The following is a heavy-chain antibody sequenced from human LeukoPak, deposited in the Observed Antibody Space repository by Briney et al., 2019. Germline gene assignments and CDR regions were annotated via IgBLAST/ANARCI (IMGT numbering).Heavy chain of an antibody. CDR1: GGSISSYY. Sequence: SETLSLTCTVSGGSISSYYWSWIRQPAGKGLEWIGRIYTSGSTNYNPSLKNRVTISVDTSKNQFSLKLSSVTAADTAVYYCARSSYSGSSRAFDYWGQGTLVTVSS. V-gene: IGHV4-4*07. CDR2: IYTSGST. D-gene: IGHD1-26*01. J-gene: IGHJ4*02. CDR3: ARSSYSGSSRAFDY.